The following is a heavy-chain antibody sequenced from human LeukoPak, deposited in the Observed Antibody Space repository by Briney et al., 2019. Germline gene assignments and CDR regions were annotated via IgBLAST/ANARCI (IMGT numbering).Heavy chain of an antibody. CDR3: AKSYYYGSSGLFDY. Sequence: GGSLRLSCAASGFAFSSYAMSWVRQAPGKGLEWVSAISGSGGGTYYADSVKGRFTISRDNSKNTLYLQMNSLRAEDTAVYYCAKSYYYGSSGLFDYWGQGTLVTVSS. D-gene: IGHD3-22*01. CDR1: GFAFSSYA. J-gene: IGHJ4*02. V-gene: IGHV3-23*01. CDR2: ISGSGGGT.